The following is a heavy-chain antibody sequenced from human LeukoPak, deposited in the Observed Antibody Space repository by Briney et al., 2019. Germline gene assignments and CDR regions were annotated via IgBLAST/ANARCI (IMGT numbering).Heavy chain of an antibody. J-gene: IGHJ5*02. CDR3: ARDHRQQLGNWFDP. CDR2: IGGSGSLI. CDR1: GFTFSDFY. D-gene: IGHD6-13*01. Sequence: GGSLRLSCAASGFTFSDFYMSWIRQAPGKGLEWIAFIGGSGSLIYYADSVKGRFTISRDNAKNSLYLQMTTLRAEDTAVYYCARDHRQQLGNWFDPWGQGTLVTVSS. V-gene: IGHV3-11*04.